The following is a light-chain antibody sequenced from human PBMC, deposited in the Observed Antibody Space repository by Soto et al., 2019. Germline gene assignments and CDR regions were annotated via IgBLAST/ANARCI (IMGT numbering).Light chain of an antibody. J-gene: IGKJ1*01. CDR3: QQYDSSPRT. V-gene: IGKV3-20*01. CDR2: GAP. Sequence: EIVLTQSPCTLSLSPWERSTLSCMASRSVPSSYLAWYQQKPGQAPRLLIYGAPSRATGIPDRFSGSESGTDFTLTISRLEPEDFAVYYCQQYDSSPRTFGQGTKVDIK. CDR1: RSVPSSY.